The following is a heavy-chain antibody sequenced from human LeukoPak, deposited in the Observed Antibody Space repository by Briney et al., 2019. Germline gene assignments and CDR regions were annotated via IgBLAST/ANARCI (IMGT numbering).Heavy chain of an antibody. J-gene: IGHJ4*02. Sequence: SETLSLTCTVSGGSISSYYWSWIRQPPGKGLEWIGYIYYSGSTNYNPSLKSRVTISVDTSKNQFSLKLSSVTAADTAVYYCARDVAGIVVVVAGPDYWGQGTLVTVSS. D-gene: IGHD2-15*01. CDR2: IYYSGST. CDR1: GGSISSYY. V-gene: IGHV4-59*01. CDR3: ARDVAGIVVVVAGPDY.